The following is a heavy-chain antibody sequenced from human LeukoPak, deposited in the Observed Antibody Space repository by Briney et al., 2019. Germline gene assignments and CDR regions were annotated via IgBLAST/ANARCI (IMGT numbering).Heavy chain of an antibody. CDR1: GGSISSGGNY. V-gene: IGHV4-31*03. CDR3: ASLSKNYYESRGFFDY. D-gene: IGHD3-22*01. J-gene: IGHJ4*02. CDR2: IHNSGST. Sequence: SETLSLTCTVSGGSISSGGNYWSWIRQHPGKGLEWMGYIHNSGSTTYSPSLKSRVTISLDTSKSQFSLKLSSVTAADTAVYYCASLSKNYYESRGFFDYWGQGTLVTVSS.